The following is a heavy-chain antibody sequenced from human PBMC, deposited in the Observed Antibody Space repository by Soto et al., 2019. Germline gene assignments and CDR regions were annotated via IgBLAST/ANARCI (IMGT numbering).Heavy chain of an antibody. CDR3: ASRDPGTSVDY. D-gene: IGHD1-7*01. Sequence: SETLSLTCAVSGGSFTSNNWWTWVRQPPGQGLEWIGEIYRTGSTNYNPSLKSRVTISLDKSENQFSLKVTSLTAADTAVYYCASRDPGTSVDYWGQGTLFTVSS. CDR1: GGSFTSNNW. CDR2: IYRTGST. V-gene: IGHV4-4*02. J-gene: IGHJ4*02.